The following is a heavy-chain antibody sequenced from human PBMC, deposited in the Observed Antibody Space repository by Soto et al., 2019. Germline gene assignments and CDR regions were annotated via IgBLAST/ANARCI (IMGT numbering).Heavy chain of an antibody. D-gene: IGHD3-16*01. V-gene: IGHV3-23*01. J-gene: IGHJ3*02. CDR1: GFTFSTYA. CDR2: IGTHADTT. Sequence: EVQLLESGGGLVQPGGSLRLSCAASGFTFSTYALTWVRQASGKGLEWVSSIGTHADTTYYVDSVKGRFSISRDNSKNTVYLQMSSLSAEDTAVYYCARPYVEVAVNDAFDIWGRGTMVTVSS. CDR3: ARPYVEVAVNDAFDI.